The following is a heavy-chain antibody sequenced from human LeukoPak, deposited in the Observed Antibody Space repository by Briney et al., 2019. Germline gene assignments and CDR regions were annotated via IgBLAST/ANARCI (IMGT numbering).Heavy chain of an antibody. V-gene: IGHV1-69*04. CDR1: GGTFSSYA. CDR3: ARDQKGWPHYYGMDV. J-gene: IGHJ6*02. D-gene: IGHD2-15*01. CDR2: IIPIFGIA. Sequence: ASVKVSCKASGGTFSSYAISWVRQAPGQGLEWMGRIIPIFGIANYAQKFQGRVTITADKSTRTAYMQLSSLRSEDTAVYYCARDQKGWPHYYGMDVWGQGTTVTVSS.